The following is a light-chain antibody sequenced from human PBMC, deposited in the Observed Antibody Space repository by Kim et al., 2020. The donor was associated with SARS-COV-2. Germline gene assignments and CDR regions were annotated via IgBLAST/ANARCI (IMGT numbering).Light chain of an antibody. CDR1: SGYSNYK. CDR3: GADHGSGSNFASV. CDR2: VGTGGIVG. J-gene: IGLJ3*02. V-gene: IGLV9-49*01. Sequence: QLVLTQPPSASASLGASVTLTCTLSSGYSNYKVDWYQQRPGKGPRFVMRVGTGGIVGSKGDGIPDRFSVLGSGLNRYLTIKNIQEEDESDYHCGADHGSGSNFASVFGGGTQLTVL.